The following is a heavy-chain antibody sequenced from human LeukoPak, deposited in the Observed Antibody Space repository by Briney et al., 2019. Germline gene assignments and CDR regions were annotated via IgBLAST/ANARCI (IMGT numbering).Heavy chain of an antibody. D-gene: IGHD2-8*01. CDR3: AREGYCTNGVCWLTPSPPYYYGMDV. V-gene: IGHV3-21*01. CDR2: ISSSSSYI. CDR1: GFTFSSYS. Sequence: GGSLRLSCAASGFTFSSYSMNWVRQAPGKGLERVSSISSSSSYIYYADSVKGRFTISRDNAKNSLYLQMNSLRAEDTAVYYCAREGYCTNGVCWLTPSPPYYYGMDVWGQGTTVTVSS. J-gene: IGHJ6*02.